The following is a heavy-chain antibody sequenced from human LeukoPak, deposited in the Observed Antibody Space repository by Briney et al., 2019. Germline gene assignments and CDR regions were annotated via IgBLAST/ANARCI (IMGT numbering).Heavy chain of an antibody. J-gene: IGHJ4*02. V-gene: IGHV4-4*07. D-gene: IGHD3-22*01. CDR3: ARSILRYYYNASGYYPYYFDY. Sequence: SETLSLTCTVSGGSISSYYWSWIRQPAGKGLEWIGRIYTSGSTNYNPSLKSRVTMSVDTSKNQFSLKLSSVTAADTAVYYCARSILRYYYNASGYYPYYFDYWGQGVLVTVSS. CDR2: IYTSGST. CDR1: GGSISSYY.